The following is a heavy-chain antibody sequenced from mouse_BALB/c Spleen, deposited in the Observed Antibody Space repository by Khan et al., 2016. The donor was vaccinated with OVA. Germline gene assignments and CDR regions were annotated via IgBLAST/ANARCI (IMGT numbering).Heavy chain of an antibody. Sequence: QVQLQQSGAELVKPGASVKLSCKTFGYTFTSYYMYWVKQRPGQGLEWIGEINPSNGGTNFNEKFKSKATLIVDKSSSTAYMQVSSLTSEDSAVYYCTRSGYGSFVYWGQGTLVTVSA. CDR3: TRSGYGSFVY. D-gene: IGHD2-2*01. J-gene: IGHJ3*01. V-gene: IGHV1S81*02. CDR1: GYTFTSYY. CDR2: INPSNGGT.